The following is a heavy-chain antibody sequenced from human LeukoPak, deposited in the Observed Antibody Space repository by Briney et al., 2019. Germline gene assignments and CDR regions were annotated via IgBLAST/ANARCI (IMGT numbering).Heavy chain of an antibody. CDR2: IKQDGSEK. V-gene: IGHV3-7*01. CDR3: ARQPYARLRFLIARGPPEGWFDP. D-gene: IGHD3-3*01. CDR1: GFTFSSYW. Sequence: GGSLRLSCAASGFTFSSYWMSWVRQAPGKGLEWVANIKQDGSEKYYVDSVKGRFTISRDNAKNSLYLQMNSLRAEDTAVYYCARQPYARLRFLIARGPPEGWFDPWGQGTLVTVSS. J-gene: IGHJ5*02.